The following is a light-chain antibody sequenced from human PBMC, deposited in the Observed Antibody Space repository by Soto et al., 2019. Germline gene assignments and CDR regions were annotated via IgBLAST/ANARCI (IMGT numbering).Light chain of an antibody. CDR2: EVT. Sequence: QSVLTQPPSASGSPGQSVTISCTGTSSDIGGYDHVSWYQQHPGKAPKVMIYEVTKRPSGVPDRFSGSKAGNTASLTVFGLQAEDEADYYCETWDSNTRVFGGGTKLTVL. CDR1: SSDIGGYDH. V-gene: IGLV2-8*01. J-gene: IGLJ3*02. CDR3: ETWDSNTRV.